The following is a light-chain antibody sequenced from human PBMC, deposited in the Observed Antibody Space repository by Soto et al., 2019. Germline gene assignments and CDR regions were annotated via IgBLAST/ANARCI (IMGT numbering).Light chain of an antibody. J-gene: IGKJ2*01. CDR2: DAS. Sequence: DIQMTQSPSSLSASVGDRVTVSCRASQNIGTSLNWYQQKSGKAPKVLISDASSLQSGVPSRFSGHRSGTDFTRPISSLQPEGYATYYSQQYNNCSRMYTLSPGTKLEIK. CDR3: QQYNNCSRMYT. V-gene: IGKV1-39*01. CDR1: QNIGTS.